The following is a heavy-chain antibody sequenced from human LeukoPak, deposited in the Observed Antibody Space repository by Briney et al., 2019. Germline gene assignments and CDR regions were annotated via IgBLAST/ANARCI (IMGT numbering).Heavy chain of an antibody. Sequence: SETMSLTCTVSGGSISSYYWSWIRQPPGKGLEWIGYIYYSGSTNYNPSLKSRVTISVDTSKNQFSLKLSSVTAADTAVYYCARDPHYDLWGRGTLVTVSS. CDR3: ARDPHYDL. CDR1: GGSISSYY. J-gene: IGHJ2*01. V-gene: IGHV4-59*01. CDR2: IYYSGST.